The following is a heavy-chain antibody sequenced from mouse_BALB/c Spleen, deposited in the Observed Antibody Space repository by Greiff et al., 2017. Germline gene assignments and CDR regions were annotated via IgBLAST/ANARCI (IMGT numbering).Heavy chain of an antibody. D-gene: IGHD2-4*01. J-gene: IGHJ3*01. CDR1: GFAFSSYD. V-gene: IGHV5-12-1*01. Sequence: DVKLQESGGGLVKPGGSLKLSCAASGFAFSSYDMSWVRQTPEKRLEWVAYISSGGGSTYYPDTVKGRFTISRDNAKNTLYLQMSSLKSEDTAMYYCARQGDYDGFAYWGQGTLVTVSA. CDR3: ARQGDYDGFAY. CDR2: ISSGGGST.